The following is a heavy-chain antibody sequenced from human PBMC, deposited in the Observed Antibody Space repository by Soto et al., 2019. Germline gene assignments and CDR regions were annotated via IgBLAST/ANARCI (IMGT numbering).Heavy chain of an antibody. CDR2: SYSGGST. J-gene: IGHJ5*02. CDR1: GFTVSSNY. CDR3: AKDRITIFGVVIPYLFDP. D-gene: IGHD3-3*01. Sequence: GGSLRLSCAASGFTVSSNYMSWVRQAPGKGLEGVSVSYSGGSTYYADSVKGRFTISRDNSKNTLYLQMNSLRAEDTAVYYCAKDRITIFGVVIPYLFDPWGQGTLVTVSS. V-gene: IGHV3-53*01.